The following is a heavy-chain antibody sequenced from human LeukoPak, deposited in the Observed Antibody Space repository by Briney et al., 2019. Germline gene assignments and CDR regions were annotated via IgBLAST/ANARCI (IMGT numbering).Heavy chain of an antibody. Sequence: GGSLRLSCAASGFTFSSYGMSWVRQAPGKGLEWVSAISGSGGSTYYADSVKGRFTISRDNSKNTLYLQTNSLRAEDTAVYFCAGLRRAYYYYMDVWGKGTTVTVSS. D-gene: IGHD3/OR15-3a*01. CDR1: GFTFSSYG. J-gene: IGHJ6*03. V-gene: IGHV3-23*01. CDR3: AGLRRAYYYYMDV. CDR2: ISGSGGST.